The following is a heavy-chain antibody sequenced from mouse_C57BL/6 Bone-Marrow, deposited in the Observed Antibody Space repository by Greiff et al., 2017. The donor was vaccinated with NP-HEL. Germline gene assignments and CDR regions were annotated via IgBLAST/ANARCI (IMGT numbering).Heavy chain of an antibody. V-gene: IGHV7-1*01. CDR2: SRNKANDYTT. J-gene: IGHJ1*03. CDR1: GFTFSDFY. D-gene: IGHD4-1*01. Sequence: EVNLVESGGGLVQSGRSLRLSCATSGFTFSDFYMEWVRQAPGKGLEWIAASRNKANDYTTDYSASVKGRFIVSRDTSQSILYLQMNALRAEDTAIYYCARDIWDWYFDVWGTGTTVTVSS. CDR3: ARDIWDWYFDV.